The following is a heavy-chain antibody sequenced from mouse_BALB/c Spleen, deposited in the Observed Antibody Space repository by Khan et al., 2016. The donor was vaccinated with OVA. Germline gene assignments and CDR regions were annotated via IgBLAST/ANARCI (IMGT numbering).Heavy chain of an antibody. Sequence: QVQLQQSGAELAKPGASVKMSCKASGYTFTSYWMHWVKQRPGQGLEWIGYINPSTGYTEYNQKFKDKATLTADKSSSTAYMQLSSLTSEYSAVYYCYYGSSWFAYCGHGTLVTVSA. CDR2: INPSTGYT. V-gene: IGHV1-7*01. J-gene: IGHJ3*01. CDR3: YYGSSWFAY. CDR1: GYTFTSYW. D-gene: IGHD1-1*01.